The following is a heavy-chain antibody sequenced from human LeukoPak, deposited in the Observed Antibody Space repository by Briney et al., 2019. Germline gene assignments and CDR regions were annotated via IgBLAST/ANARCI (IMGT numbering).Heavy chain of an antibody. D-gene: IGHD6-19*01. V-gene: IGHV3-74*01. CDR1: RFTFSSYW. J-gene: IGHJ4*02. CDR2: VNSDGRST. CDR3: ARGSGWYHYFDY. Sequence: GGSLRLSCAASRFTFSSYWMHWVRQAPGKRLVWVSRVNSDGRSTSYADSVKGRLTISRDNAKNTLFLQMNSLRAEDTALYFCARGSGWYHYFDYWGLGTLVTVSS.